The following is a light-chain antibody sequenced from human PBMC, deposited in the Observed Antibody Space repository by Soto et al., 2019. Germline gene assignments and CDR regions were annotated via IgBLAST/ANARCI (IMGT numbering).Light chain of an antibody. CDR3: QQYNNWPPYT. CDR1: QSVSSN. Sequence: EIVMTQSPATLSVSPGERATLSCRASQSVSSNLAWYQQKPGQAPRLLIYGASTRATGIPARFSGSVSGTEFTLTICSLQSEDFAVYYCQQYNNWPPYTFGQGTKLEIK. J-gene: IGKJ2*01. V-gene: IGKV3-15*01. CDR2: GAS.